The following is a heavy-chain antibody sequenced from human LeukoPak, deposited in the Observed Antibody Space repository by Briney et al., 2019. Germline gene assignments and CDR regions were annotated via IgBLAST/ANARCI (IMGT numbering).Heavy chain of an antibody. D-gene: IGHD1-14*01. Sequence: SETLSLTCAVSGGSISSSNWWSWVRQPPGKGLEWIGEFYHSGSTNYNPSLKSRVTISVDKSKNQFSLKLSSVTAAHTAVYYCARHRKSPSAGEGPTSFDFWVLGTQVIVSS. V-gene: IGHV4-4*02. CDR2: FYHSGST. J-gene: IGHJ4*02. CDR1: GGSISSSNW. CDR3: ARHRKSPSAGEGPTSFDF.